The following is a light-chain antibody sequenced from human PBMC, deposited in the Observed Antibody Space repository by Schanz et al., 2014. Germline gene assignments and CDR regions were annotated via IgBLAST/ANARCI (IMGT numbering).Light chain of an antibody. CDR1: QGIRDD. J-gene: IGKJ1*01. CDR3: QQTDTTPLK. Sequence: AIQMTQSPSSLSASVGDRVTITCRASQGIRDDLGWYQQKPGKAPKLLIYTASSLQSGVPSRFSGSGSGTEFTLTISSLQPEDFATYYCQQTDTTPLKFGQGTKVEIK. CDR2: TAS. V-gene: IGKV1-6*01.